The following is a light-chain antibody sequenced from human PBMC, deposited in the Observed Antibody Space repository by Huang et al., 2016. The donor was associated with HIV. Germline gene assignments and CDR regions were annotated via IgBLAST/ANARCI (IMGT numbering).Light chain of an antibody. J-gene: IGKJ4*01. Sequence: EIVLTQSPATMSLSPGQRVTLSCRASQCVSGFLAWYQQKPGQAPRLLIYDASKRATGIPARFSGTGAGTDFTLTIISLEPEDFAVYYCQQRSKWPLTFGGGTKVESK. CDR3: QQRSKWPLT. CDR1: QCVSGF. V-gene: IGKV3-11*01. CDR2: DAS.